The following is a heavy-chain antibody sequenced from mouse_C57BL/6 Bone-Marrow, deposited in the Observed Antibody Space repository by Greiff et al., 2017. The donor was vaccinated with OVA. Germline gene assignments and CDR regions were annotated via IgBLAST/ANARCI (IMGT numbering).Heavy chain of an antibody. J-gene: IGHJ3*01. CDR3: ANHYGSSPAY. D-gene: IGHD1-1*01. CDR2: IYPRSGTT. V-gene: IGHV1-81*01. Sequence: QVQLQQSGAELARPGASVKLSCKASGYTFTSYGISWVKQRTGQGLEWIGAIYPRSGTTYYNEKFKGKATLTAAKSSSTAYMELRSLTSEDSAVYVCANHYGSSPAYWGQGTLVTVSA. CDR1: GYTFTSYG.